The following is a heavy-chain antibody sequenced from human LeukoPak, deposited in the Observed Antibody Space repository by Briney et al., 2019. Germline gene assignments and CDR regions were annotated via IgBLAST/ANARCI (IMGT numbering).Heavy chain of an antibody. Sequence: GGSLRLSCAASGFTFSGYTMTWVRQAPGKGLEWVSSISNSSTYIYYADSVKGRFTISRDNDKDLVHLQMNSLRAEDTAVYYCARGGGMRSWYDFDYWGQGTLVTVSS. V-gene: IGHV3-21*06. D-gene: IGHD6-13*01. J-gene: IGHJ4*02. CDR1: GFTFSGYT. CDR2: ISNSSTYI. CDR3: ARGGGMRSWYDFDY.